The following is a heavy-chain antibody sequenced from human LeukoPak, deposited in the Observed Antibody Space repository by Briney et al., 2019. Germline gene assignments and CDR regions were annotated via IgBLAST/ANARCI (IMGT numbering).Heavy chain of an antibody. V-gene: IGHV5-10-1*01. CDR1: GYSFTNYW. CDR3: ARDDSSGYDY. D-gene: IGHD3-22*01. CDR2: IDPSDSYT. J-gene: IGHJ4*02. Sequence: GESPQISCKGSGYSFTNYWISWVLQMPGKGLEWMGRIDPSDSYTNYSPSFQGHVTISTDKSISTAYLQWSSLKASDTAMYYCARDDSSGYDYWGQGSLVTVSS.